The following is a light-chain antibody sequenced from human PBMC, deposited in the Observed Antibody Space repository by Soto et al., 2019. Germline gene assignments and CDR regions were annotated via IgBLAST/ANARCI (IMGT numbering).Light chain of an antibody. Sequence: DIQMTQSPSSLSPSVGDRVTITCRASRSISDWLAWYQQKPGKAPELLIFDASSLKSGVSSRFSGSGSGTDFTLTISSLQPEDFATYYCQQLNSFPITFGQGTRLEIK. CDR1: RSISDW. CDR3: QQLNSFPIT. V-gene: IGKV1-5*01. CDR2: DAS. J-gene: IGKJ5*01.